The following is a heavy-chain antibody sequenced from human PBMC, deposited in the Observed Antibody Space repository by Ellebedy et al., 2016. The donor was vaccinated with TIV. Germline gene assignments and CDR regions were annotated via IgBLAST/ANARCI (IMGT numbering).Heavy chain of an antibody. CDR1: GDSINIYY. CDR3: ARGGGSAMDPHYFDS. Sequence: MPSETLSLTCSVSGDSINIYYWTWIRLSPAKGLEWIGYIYDLLSPQYHPSLRGRVTMSVDVSKNQFSLNLNSVTAADTAGYYCARGGGSAMDPHYFDSWGQGTLVTVSS. V-gene: IGHV4-59*12. CDR2: IYDLLSP. J-gene: IGHJ4*02. D-gene: IGHD2-2*01.